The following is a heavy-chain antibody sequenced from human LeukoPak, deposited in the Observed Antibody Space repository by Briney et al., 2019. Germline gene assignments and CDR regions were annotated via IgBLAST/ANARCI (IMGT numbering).Heavy chain of an antibody. Sequence: GGSLRLSCAASGFTFDDYGMSWVRQAPGKGLEWVSGIHRNGGCTGYADSAKGRFTISRDNAKNSLYLQMNSLRAEDTALYYCARGWDIVLMVYAISPSFDYWGQGTLVTVSS. CDR1: GFTFDDYG. CDR2: IHRNGGCT. V-gene: IGHV3-20*04. D-gene: IGHD2-8*01. J-gene: IGHJ4*02. CDR3: ARGWDIVLMVYAISPSFDY.